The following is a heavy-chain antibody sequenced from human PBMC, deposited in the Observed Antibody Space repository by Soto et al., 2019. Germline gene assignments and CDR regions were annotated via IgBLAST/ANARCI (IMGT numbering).Heavy chain of an antibody. CDR2: IWYDGSNK. J-gene: IGHJ4*02. CDR1: GFTFSSYG. CDR3: ARENIAVAVRYYFDY. D-gene: IGHD6-19*01. V-gene: IGHV3-33*01. Sequence: GGSLRLSCAASGFTFSSYGMHWVRQAPGKGLEWVAVIWYDGSNKYYADSVKGRFTISRDNSKNTLYLQMNSLRAEDTAVYYCARENIAVAVRYYFDYWGQGTLVTVSS.